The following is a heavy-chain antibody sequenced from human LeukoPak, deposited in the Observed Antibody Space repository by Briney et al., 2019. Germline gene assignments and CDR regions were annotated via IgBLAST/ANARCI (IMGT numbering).Heavy chain of an antibody. D-gene: IGHD2-15*01. J-gene: IGHJ6*02. CDR3: ARLYCSGGSCYYYYYGMDV. V-gene: IGHV1-18*01. Sequence: GASVKVSCKASGYTFTSYGISWVRQAPGQGLEWMGWISAYNGNTNYAQKLQGRVTMTTDTSTSTAYMELRSLRSDDPAVYYCARLYCSGGSCYYYYYGMDVWGQGTTVTVSS. CDR1: GYTFTSYG. CDR2: ISAYNGNT.